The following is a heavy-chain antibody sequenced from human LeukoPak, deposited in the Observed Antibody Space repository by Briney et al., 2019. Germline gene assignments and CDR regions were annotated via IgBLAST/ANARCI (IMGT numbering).Heavy chain of an antibody. V-gene: IGHV3-23*01. Sequence: PGGSLRLSCAASGFTFRSHAMSWVRQAPGKGLQWVSSIDHSGGVAYFADSVKGRFTISRDNSKNTLYLQMNSLRAEDAAIYYCAKDTDASCYSPRDSWGQGTLVTVSS. CDR2: IDHSGGVA. D-gene: IGHD2-2*01. CDR1: GFTFRSHA. CDR3: AKDTDASCYSPRDS. J-gene: IGHJ4*02.